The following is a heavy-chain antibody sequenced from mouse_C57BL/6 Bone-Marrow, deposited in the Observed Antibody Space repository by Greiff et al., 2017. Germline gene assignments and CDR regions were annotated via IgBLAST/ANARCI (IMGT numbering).Heavy chain of an antibody. CDR3: ARDYYDYDWFAY. CDR1: GYSITSGYY. Sequence: EVQLQESGPGLVKPSQSLSLTCSVTGYSITSGYYWNWIRQFPGNKLEWMGYISYDGSNNYNPSVKNRISITRDTSKNQFFLKLNSVTPEDTATYYCARDYYDYDWFAYWGQGTLVTVSA. CDR2: ISYDGSN. D-gene: IGHD2-4*01. J-gene: IGHJ3*01. V-gene: IGHV3-6*01.